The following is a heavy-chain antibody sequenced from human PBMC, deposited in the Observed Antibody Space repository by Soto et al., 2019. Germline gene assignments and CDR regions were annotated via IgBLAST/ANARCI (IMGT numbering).Heavy chain of an antibody. V-gene: IGHV1-2*02. CDR3: GTGRSEQLVVFY. CDR2: IGPASGDT. Sequence: ASVKVSCKASGYTFTGHYIHWVRQAPGQGPEWMGEIGPASGDTRYAQKFQGRVTMTRDTSITTVYMELNNLSPDDTAVYYCGTGRSEQLVVFYWGQGTPVTVSS. D-gene: IGHD6-19*01. J-gene: IGHJ4*02. CDR1: GYTFTGHY.